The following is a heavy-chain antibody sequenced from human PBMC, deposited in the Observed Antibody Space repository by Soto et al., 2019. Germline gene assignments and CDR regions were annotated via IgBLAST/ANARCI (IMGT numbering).Heavy chain of an antibody. J-gene: IGHJ5*02. V-gene: IGHV4-59*01. Sequence: SETLCLTCSVAGGSSSSYDGSWIRQPPGKGLGWIGYIYYSGSTNYNPSLKSRVTISVDTSKNQFSLKLSSVTAADTAVYCCARGYCSGGSCRKGGNWFDPWGQGTLVTVSS. CDR2: IYYSGST. D-gene: IGHD2-15*01. CDR3: ARGYCSGGSCRKGGNWFDP. CDR1: GGSSSSYD.